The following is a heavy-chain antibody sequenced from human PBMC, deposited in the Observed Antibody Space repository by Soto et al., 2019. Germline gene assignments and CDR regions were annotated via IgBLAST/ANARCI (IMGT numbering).Heavy chain of an antibody. CDR3: ARVYSGSYSDY. CDR1: GGSISSSGYC. CDR2: IFHSGST. V-gene: IGHV4-39*07. J-gene: IGHJ4*02. Sequence: SESLALTCTVSGGSISSSGYCWGWVRQPPGKGLEWIGEIFHSGSTPYNPSLKTRVTISVDKSKNQFSLKLSSVTAADTAVYYCARVYSGSYSDYWGQGTLVTVSS. D-gene: IGHD1-26*01.